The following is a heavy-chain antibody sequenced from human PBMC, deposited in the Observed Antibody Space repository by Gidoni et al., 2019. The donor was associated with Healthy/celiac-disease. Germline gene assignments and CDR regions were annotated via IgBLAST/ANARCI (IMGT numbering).Heavy chain of an antibody. D-gene: IGHD3-22*01. CDR2: SYHSGST. CDR3: AGAPNTHSSGYSFAY. Sequence: QVQLQESGAGLVKPSGTLSLTCAVYGGPISSSNCLSWVRQPTGKGLEWIGDSYHSGSTNYHPALTSRATISVDYSKIRFSLKLSSVTAAYTAVYYCAGAPNTHSSGYSFAYWGQGTLVTVSS. J-gene: IGHJ4*02. CDR1: GGPISSSNC. V-gene: IGHV4-4*02.